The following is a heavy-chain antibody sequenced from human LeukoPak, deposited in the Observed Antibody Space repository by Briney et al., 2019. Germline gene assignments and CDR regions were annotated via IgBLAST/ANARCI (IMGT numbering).Heavy chain of an antibody. Sequence: GGSLRLSCAASVFTVSSNYMSWVRQAPGKGLEWVSVIYSGCSTYYADSVKGRFTISRDNSKNTLYLQMNSLRAEDTAVYYCARTSPTVTTMEDWGQGTLVTVSS. V-gene: IGHV3-53*01. CDR1: VFTVSSNY. J-gene: IGHJ4*02. CDR3: ARTSPTVTTMED. CDR2: IYSGCST. D-gene: IGHD4-17*01.